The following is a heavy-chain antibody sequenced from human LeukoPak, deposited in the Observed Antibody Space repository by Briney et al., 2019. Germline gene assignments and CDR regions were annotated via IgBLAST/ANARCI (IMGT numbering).Heavy chain of an antibody. CDR3: ATLVGGSYLRY. V-gene: IGHV1-18*01. Sequence: ASVKVSCKASGYTFTSYGISWVRQAPGQGLEWMGWISAYNGNTNYAQKFQGRVTMTEDTSTDTAYMELSSLRSEDTAVYYCATLVGGSYLRYWGQGTLVTVSS. CDR1: GYTFTSYG. D-gene: IGHD1-26*01. J-gene: IGHJ4*02. CDR2: ISAYNGNT.